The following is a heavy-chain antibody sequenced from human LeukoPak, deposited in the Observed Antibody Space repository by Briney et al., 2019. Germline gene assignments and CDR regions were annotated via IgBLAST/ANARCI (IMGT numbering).Heavy chain of an antibody. CDR1: GGSISSYY. CDR3: ARDLGYYYGSGKGYYFDH. V-gene: IGHV4-59*01. CDR2: IYYSGST. D-gene: IGHD3-10*01. J-gene: IGHJ4*02. Sequence: KPSETLSLTCTVSGGSISSYYWSWIRQPPGKGLEWIGYIYYSGSTNYNPSLKSRVTISVDTSKNQFSLKLSSVTAADTAVYYCARDLGYYYGSGKGYYFDHWGQGTLVTVSS.